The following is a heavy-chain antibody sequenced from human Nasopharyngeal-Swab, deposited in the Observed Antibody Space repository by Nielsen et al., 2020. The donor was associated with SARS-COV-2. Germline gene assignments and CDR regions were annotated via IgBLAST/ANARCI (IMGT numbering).Heavy chain of an antibody. V-gene: IGHV4-59*01. D-gene: IGHD3-22*01. Sequence: SETLSLTCTVSGGSISSYYWSWIRQPPGKGLDWIGYIYYSGSTNYNPSLKSRVIISVDTSKNQFSLKLSSVTAADTAVYYCARGRYEYYYDSSGYYSDCYYMDVWGKGTTVTVSS. CDR3: ARGRYEYYYDSSGYYSDCYYMDV. CDR1: GGSISSYY. CDR2: IYYSGST. J-gene: IGHJ6*03.